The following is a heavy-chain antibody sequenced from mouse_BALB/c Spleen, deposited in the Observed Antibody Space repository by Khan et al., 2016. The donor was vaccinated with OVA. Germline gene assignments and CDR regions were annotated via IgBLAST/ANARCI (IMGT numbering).Heavy chain of an antibody. D-gene: IGHD1-1*02. CDR3: ASGGYGYFDV. J-gene: IGHJ1*01. CDR1: GYTFTNYG. V-gene: IGHV9-3-1*01. Sequence: QIQLVQSGPELKKPGETVKISCKASGYTFTNYGMHWVKQAPGKGLKWMGWINTYTGEPTYADDFKGRFAFSLDTSSSTAYLQLNNLTYEDTATEFCASGGYGYFDVWGAGTTVTVSA. CDR2: INTYTGEP.